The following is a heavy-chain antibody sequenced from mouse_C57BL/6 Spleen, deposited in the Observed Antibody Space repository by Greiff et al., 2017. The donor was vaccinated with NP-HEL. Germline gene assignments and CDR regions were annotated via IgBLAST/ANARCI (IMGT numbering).Heavy chain of an antibody. J-gene: IGHJ4*01. CDR2: IDPSDSYT. D-gene: IGHD2-5*01. Sequence: VQLQQPGAELVMPGASVKLSCKASGYTFTSYWMHWVKQRPGQGLEWIGEIDPSDSYTNYNQKFKGKSTLTVDKSSSTAYMQLSSLTSEDSAVYYCARSGYSNLDYWGQVTSVTVSS. CDR1: GYTFTSYW. V-gene: IGHV1-69*01. CDR3: ARSGYSNLDY.